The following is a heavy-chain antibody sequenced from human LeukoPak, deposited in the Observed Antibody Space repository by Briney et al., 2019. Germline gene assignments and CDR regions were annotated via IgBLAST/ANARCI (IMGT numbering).Heavy chain of an antibody. J-gene: IGHJ4*02. CDR2: INHSGST. D-gene: IGHD3-10*01. CDR3: ARLDGVPSGTIDY. V-gene: IGHV4-34*01. Sequence: PSETLSLTCAVHGGSFSGYYWSWIRQPPGKGLEWIGEINHSGSTNYNPSLKSRVTISVDTSKNQFSLKLSSVTAADTAVYYCARLDGVPSGTIDYWGQGTLVTVSS. CDR1: GGSFSGYY.